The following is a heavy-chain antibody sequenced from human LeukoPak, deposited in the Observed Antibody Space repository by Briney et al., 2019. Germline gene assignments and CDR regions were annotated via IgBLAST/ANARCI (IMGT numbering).Heavy chain of an antibody. Sequence: SETLSLTCTVSGYSISSGYYWGWLRQPPGKGLEWIGYIYYSGSTNYNPSLKSRVTISVDTSKNQFSLRLSSVTAADTAVYYCARVTGYMTEDYFDYWGQGTLITVSS. D-gene: IGHD6-13*01. J-gene: IGHJ4*02. CDR2: IYYSGST. CDR1: GYSISSGYY. CDR3: ARVTGYMTEDYFDY. V-gene: IGHV4-38-2*02.